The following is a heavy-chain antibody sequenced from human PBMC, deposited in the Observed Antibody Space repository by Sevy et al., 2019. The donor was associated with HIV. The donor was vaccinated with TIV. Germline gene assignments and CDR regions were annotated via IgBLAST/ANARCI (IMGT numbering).Heavy chain of an antibody. V-gene: IGHV5-51*01. J-gene: IGHJ4*02. D-gene: IGHD1-26*01. CDR2: FYLGDSDT. CDR1: GYSFTSYW. Sequence: GESLKISCKGSGYSFTSYWIGWVRQMPGKGLEWMGIFYLGDSDTRYSPSFQGQVTISADRSIITAYLQWSSLKASDTAMYYCARRSTGIVGTHFDYWGQGTLVTVSS. CDR3: ARRSTGIVGTHFDY.